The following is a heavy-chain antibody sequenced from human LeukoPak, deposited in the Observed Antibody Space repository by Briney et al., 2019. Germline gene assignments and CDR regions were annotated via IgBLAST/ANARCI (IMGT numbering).Heavy chain of an antibody. Sequence: GGSLRLSCAASGFTLSSNYMTWVRQAPGKGLEWVSVMYSGASTYYADSVQGRFTISRDSSKNTLYLQMNSLRAEDTAVYYCARKFYYDSSGSDAFDIWGQGTMVTVSS. J-gene: IGHJ3*02. V-gene: IGHV3-53*01. CDR1: GFTLSSNY. D-gene: IGHD3-22*01. CDR3: ARKFYYDSSGSDAFDI. CDR2: MYSGAST.